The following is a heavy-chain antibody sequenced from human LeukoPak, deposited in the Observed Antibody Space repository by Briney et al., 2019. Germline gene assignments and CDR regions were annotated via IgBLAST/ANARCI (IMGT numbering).Heavy chain of an antibody. CDR1: GFTFDDYG. CDR2: INWNGGST. J-gene: IGHJ4*02. CDR3: AREGYSGSYNGPYFDY. D-gene: IGHD1-26*01. V-gene: IGHV3-20*04. Sequence: GGSLRLSCAASGFTFDDYGMSWVRQAPGKGLEWGSGINWNGGSTGYADSVKGRFTISRDNAKNSLYLQMNSLRAEDTALYYCAREGYSGSYNGPYFDYWGQGTLVTVSS.